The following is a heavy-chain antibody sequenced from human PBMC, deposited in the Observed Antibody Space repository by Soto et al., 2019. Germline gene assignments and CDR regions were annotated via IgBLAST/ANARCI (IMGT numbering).Heavy chain of an antibody. J-gene: IGHJ6*02. CDR2: ISGGGGTT. V-gene: IGHV3-23*01. CDR3: GGGATSSYYSYAMDV. Sequence: PGGSLRLSCAASGFTFSTFAMSWVRQAPGKGLEWVSTISGGGGTTYYADSVKGRFTISRDNSKNTLYLQMNSLRVEDAAVYYCGGGATSSYYSYAMDVWGQGTTVTVSS. CDR1: GFTFSTFA. D-gene: IGHD1-26*01.